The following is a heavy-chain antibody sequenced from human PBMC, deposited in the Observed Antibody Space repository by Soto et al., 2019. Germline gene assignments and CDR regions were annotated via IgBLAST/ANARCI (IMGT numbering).Heavy chain of an antibody. Sequence: QVQLVQSGAEVKKPGSSVKVSCKASGGTFSSYAISWVRQAPGQGLEWRGGIIPIFGTANYAQKFQGRVTITADESTSTAYMELSSLRSEDTAVYYCARGEDGWLQFRGSFDPWGQGTLVTVSS. J-gene: IGHJ5*02. CDR1: GGTFSSYA. CDR3: ARGEDGWLQFRGSFDP. CDR2: IIPIFGTA. V-gene: IGHV1-69*12. D-gene: IGHD5-12*01.